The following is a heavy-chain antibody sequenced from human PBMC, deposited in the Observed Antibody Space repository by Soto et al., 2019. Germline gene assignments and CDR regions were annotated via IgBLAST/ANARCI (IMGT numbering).Heavy chain of an antibody. CDR2: ISYDGSSK. Sequence: GGSLRLSCVASGFTFSSFSLHWLRQAPGKGLEWLALISYDGSSKYSADSVKGRFTISRENSNNTLYLQLSSLRPDDTAVYYCARTTAVAGTPEFDYWGQGAPVTVSS. V-gene: IGHV3-30-3*01. D-gene: IGHD6-19*01. CDR1: GFTFSSFS. J-gene: IGHJ4*02. CDR3: ARTTAVAGTPEFDY.